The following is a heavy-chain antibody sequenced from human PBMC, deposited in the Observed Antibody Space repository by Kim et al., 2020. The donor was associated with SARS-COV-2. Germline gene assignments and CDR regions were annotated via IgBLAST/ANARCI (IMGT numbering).Heavy chain of an antibody. J-gene: IGHJ4*02. CDR2: ISWNSGSI. Sequence: GGSLRLSCAASGFTFDDYAMHWVRQAPGKGLEWVSGISWNSGSIGYADSVKGRFTISRDNAKNSLYLQMNSLRAEDTALYYCAKDLGLRFGGAFDYWGQGTLVTVSS. V-gene: IGHV3-9*01. D-gene: IGHD5-12*01. CDR3: AKDLGLRFGGAFDY. CDR1: GFTFDDYA.